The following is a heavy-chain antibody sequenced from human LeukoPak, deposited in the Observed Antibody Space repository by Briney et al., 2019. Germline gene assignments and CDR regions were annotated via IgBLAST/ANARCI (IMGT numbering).Heavy chain of an antibody. V-gene: IGHV4-39*01. J-gene: IGHJ4*02. CDR1: GGSISSNSYY. CDR2: IYYSGST. CDR3: ARPTGYRSFFDY. Sequence: SETLSLTCAVSGGSISSNSYYWGWIRQPPGKGLEWIGSIYYSGSTYYNPSLKSRVTISVDTSKNQFSLKLSSVTAADTAVYYCARPTGYRSFFDYWGQGTLVTVSS. D-gene: IGHD3-9*01.